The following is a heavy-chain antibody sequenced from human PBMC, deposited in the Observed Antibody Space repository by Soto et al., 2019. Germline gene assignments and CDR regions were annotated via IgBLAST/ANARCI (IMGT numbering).Heavy chain of an antibody. CDR1: GFAFNNAW. Sequence: EVQLVESGGGLVKPGESLRLSCAASGFAFNNAWMNWVRQAPGKGLEWVGRIKSNTHGGTTEYAAPVKGRITISRDDSQNTLYLQVNSLKTEDTAVYYCTTWYYGSSSYWGQGILVTVSS. J-gene: IGHJ4*02. D-gene: IGHD6-6*01. CDR3: TTWYYGSSSY. V-gene: IGHV3-15*07. CDR2: IKSNTHGGTT.